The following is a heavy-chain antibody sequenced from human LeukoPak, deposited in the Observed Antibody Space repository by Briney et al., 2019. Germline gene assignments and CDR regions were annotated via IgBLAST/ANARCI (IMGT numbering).Heavy chain of an antibody. Sequence: SETLSLTCTVSGGSISSSSYYWGWIRQPPGKGLEWIGSIYYSGSTYYSPSLKSRVTISVDTSKNQFSLKLSSVTAADTAVYYCARSYYDYVWGSYRYTSLDTYYFDYWGQGTLVTVSS. V-gene: IGHV4-39*01. CDR1: GGSISSSSYY. CDR2: IYYSGST. D-gene: IGHD3-16*02. CDR3: ARSYYDYVWGSYRYTSLDTYYFDY. J-gene: IGHJ4*02.